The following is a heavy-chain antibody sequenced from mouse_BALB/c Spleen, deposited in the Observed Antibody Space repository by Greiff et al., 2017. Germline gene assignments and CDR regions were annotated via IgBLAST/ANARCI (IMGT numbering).Heavy chain of an antibody. V-gene: IGHV1-54*01. CDR3: ARITTARDY. D-gene: IGHD1-2*01. CDR2: INTGSGGT. CDR1: GYAFTNYL. J-gene: IGHJ2*01. Sequence: VQLQQSGAELVRPGTSVKVSCKASGYAFTNYLIEWVKQRPGQGLEWIGVINTGSGGTNYNEKFKGKATLTADKSSSTAYMQLSSLTSDDSAVYFCARITTARDYWGQGTTLTVSS.